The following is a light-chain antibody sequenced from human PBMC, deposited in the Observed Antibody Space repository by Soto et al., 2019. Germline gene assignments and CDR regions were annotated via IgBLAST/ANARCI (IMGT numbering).Light chain of an antibody. Sequence: QSVLTQPPSVSGAPGLRVTISCTGSGPNIGAGYDVHWYQQLPGTAPKLLIYDNTNRPSGVPDRFSGSKSGTSVSLAITGLQAEDEADYYCQSYDSTLNGWVFGGGTKLTVL. CDR3: QSYDSTLNGWV. V-gene: IGLV1-40*01. CDR1: GPNIGAGYD. CDR2: DNT. J-gene: IGLJ3*02.